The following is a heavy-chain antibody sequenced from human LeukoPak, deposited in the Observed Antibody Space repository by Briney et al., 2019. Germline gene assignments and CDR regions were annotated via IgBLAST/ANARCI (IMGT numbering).Heavy chain of an antibody. Sequence: GGSLRLSCAASGLAFSSYAIHWVRQAPGKGLEWVSFISYDGRIKYYADSVKGRLTISRDNSKNTLYLQMNSLRAEDTAVYYCAKAGIVKQLGKLYYYGMDVWGQGTTVTVSS. V-gene: IGHV3-30-3*01. CDR1: GLAFSSYA. CDR2: ISYDGRIK. D-gene: IGHD6-6*01. J-gene: IGHJ6*02. CDR3: AKAGIVKQLGKLYYYGMDV.